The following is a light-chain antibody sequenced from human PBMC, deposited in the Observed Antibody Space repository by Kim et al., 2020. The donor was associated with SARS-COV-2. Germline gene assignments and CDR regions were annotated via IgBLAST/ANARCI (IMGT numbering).Light chain of an antibody. V-gene: IGKV3-11*01. CDR3: QQRSNWPIT. J-gene: IGKJ5*01. Sequence: PGERATHPVSASQSVSTYLAWHQQKPGQAPRLLIFDASNRATGIPARFSGSGSGTDFTLTISSLEPEDFAVYYCQQRSNWPITFGQGTRLEIK. CDR2: DAS. CDR1: QSVSTY.